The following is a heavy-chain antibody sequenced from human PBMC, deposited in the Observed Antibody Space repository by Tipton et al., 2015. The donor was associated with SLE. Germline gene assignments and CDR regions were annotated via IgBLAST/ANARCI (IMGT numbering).Heavy chain of an antibody. CDR3: ARGQLERRGTWFDT. Sequence: TLSLTCAVSGDSISSGSYHWSWIRQPAGKGPEWIGHIHTGGSTNYNPSLKTRVTISADTSKNQFSLRLTSVTAADTAVYYCARGQLERRGTWFDTWGQGTLVTVSS. V-gene: IGHV4-61*09. CDR1: GDSISSGSYH. J-gene: IGHJ5*02. D-gene: IGHD1-1*01. CDR2: IHTGGST.